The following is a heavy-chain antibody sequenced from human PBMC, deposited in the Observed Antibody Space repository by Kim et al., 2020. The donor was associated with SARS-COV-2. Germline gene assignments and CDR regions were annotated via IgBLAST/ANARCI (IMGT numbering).Heavy chain of an antibody. J-gene: IGHJ6*02. V-gene: IGHV3-48*03. CDR2: ISSSGSTI. CDR1: GFTFSSYE. CDR3: ARDWRYYYGSGSYYSTYFHHGMDV. Sequence: GGSLRLSCAASGFTFSSYEMNWVRQAPGKGLEWVSSISSSGSTIYYADSVKGRFTISRDNAKNSLYLQMNSLRAEDTAVYYCARDWRYYYGSGSYYSTYFHHGMDVGGQGTTVTVS. D-gene: IGHD3-10*01.